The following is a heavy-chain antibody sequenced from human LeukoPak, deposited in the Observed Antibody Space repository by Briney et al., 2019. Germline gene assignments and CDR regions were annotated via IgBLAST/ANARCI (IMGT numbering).Heavy chain of an antibody. Sequence: PSETLSLTCTVSGGSIRSSYYYWGWIRQPPGKGLEWIGSIYDSGSTYYNPSLKSRVTISVDTSKNQFSLKLSSVTAADTAVYYCARERSGSYYDYWGQGTLVTVSS. V-gene: IGHV4-39*07. J-gene: IGHJ4*02. D-gene: IGHD1-26*01. CDR2: IYDSGST. CDR3: ARERSGSYYDY. CDR1: GGSIRSSYYY.